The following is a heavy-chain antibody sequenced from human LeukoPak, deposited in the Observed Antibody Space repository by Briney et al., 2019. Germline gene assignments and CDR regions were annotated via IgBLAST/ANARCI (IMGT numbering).Heavy chain of an antibody. J-gene: IGHJ4*02. D-gene: IGHD3-22*01. V-gene: IGHV4-34*01. CDR3: ASRYDPSYYDSSGYYF. CDR1: GGSFSGYY. CDR2: INHSGST. Sequence: SETLSLTCAVYGGSFSGYYWSWIRQPPGKGLEWIGEINHSGSTNYNPSLKSRVTISVDTSKNQFSLKLSSGTAAGTAVYYCASRYDPSYYDSSGYYFLGQGTLVTVSS.